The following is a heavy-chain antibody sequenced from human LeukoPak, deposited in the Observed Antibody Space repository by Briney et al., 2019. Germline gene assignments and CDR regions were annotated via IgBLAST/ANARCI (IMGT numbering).Heavy chain of an antibody. CDR3: GRDFRDSLDY. V-gene: IGHV1-2*02. CDR1: GYTFTSYG. CDR2: INPDSGGT. Sequence: ASVKVSCEASGYTFTSYGISWLRQAPGQGLEWMGWINPDSGGTNFAQKFQGRVTMTRDTSISTAYMELSRLRSDDTAVYYCGRDFRDSLDYWGQGTLVTVSS. J-gene: IGHJ4*02.